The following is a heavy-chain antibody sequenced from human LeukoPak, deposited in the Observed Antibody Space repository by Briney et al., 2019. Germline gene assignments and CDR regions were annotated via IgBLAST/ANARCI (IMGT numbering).Heavy chain of an antibody. D-gene: IGHD3-16*01. V-gene: IGHV3-23*01. CDR2: ISDRGGST. J-gene: IGHJ4*02. CDR1: GFTFSSFA. Sequence: GGSLRLSCAASGFTFSSFAMSWIRQAPGKGLEWVSSISDRGGSTHYADSVKGRFTISRDNSKNTLYLRMNSLRAEDTAVYYCARGGGTYYFDYWGQGTLVTVSS. CDR3: ARGGGTYYFDY.